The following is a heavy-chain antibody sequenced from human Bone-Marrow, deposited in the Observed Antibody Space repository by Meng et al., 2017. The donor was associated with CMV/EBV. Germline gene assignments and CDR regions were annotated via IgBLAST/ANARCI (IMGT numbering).Heavy chain of an antibody. Sequence: ASVKVSCKASGYTFTGYYMHWVRQAPGQGLEWMGWINPNSGGTNYAQKFQGRVTMTRDTSISTAYMELSRLRSDDTAVYSCARGEGELLYYFDYWGQGNLVTVSS. D-gene: IGHD3-10*01. CDR1: GYTFTGYY. J-gene: IGHJ4*02. CDR2: INPNSGGT. CDR3: ARGEGELLYYFDY. V-gene: IGHV1-2*02.